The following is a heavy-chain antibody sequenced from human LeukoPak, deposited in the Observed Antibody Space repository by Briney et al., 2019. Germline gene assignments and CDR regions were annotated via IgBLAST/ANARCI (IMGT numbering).Heavy chain of an antibody. J-gene: IGHJ4*02. D-gene: IGHD5-24*01. CDR1: GGSISSSSYY. CDR2: IYYSGST. V-gene: IGHV4-39*07. CDR3: ARASRWLQFYYFDY. Sequence: SETLSLTCTVSGGSISSSSYYWGWIRQPPGKGLEWIGSIYYSGSTYYNPSLKGRVTISVDTSKNQFSLKLSSVTAADTAVYYCARASRWLQFYYFDYWGQGTLVTVSS.